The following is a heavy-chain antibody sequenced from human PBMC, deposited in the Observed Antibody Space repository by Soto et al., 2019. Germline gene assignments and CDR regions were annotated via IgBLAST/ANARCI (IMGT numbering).Heavy chain of an antibody. D-gene: IGHD6-6*01. V-gene: IGHV3-30-3*01. CDR3: ARENSRIAPRLFQH. J-gene: IGHJ1*01. CDR2: ISPDGGHQ. CDR1: GFIFSDYA. Sequence: PGGSLRLSCVASGFIFSDYAMHWARQAPGKGLVWVALISPDGGHQYYSESAKGRFTISRDNSKNTLYLQMNDLRPDDTALYYCARENSRIAPRLFQHWGPGSLVTVSS.